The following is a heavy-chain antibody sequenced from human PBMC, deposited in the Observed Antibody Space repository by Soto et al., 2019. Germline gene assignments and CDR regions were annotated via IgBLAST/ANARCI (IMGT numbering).Heavy chain of an antibody. CDR3: ARDGPVNYYDSSGFFGY. J-gene: IGHJ4*02. V-gene: IGHV1-2*02. CDR2: INPNSGGT. D-gene: IGHD3-22*01. CDR1: GYTFPGYY. Sequence: GASLQVSRKASGYTFPGYYIHWVRQAPGQGLEWMGWINPNSGGTNYAQKFQGRVTMTRDTSISTAYMELSRLRSDDTAVYYCARDGPVNYYDSSGFFGYWGKGTLVTVSS.